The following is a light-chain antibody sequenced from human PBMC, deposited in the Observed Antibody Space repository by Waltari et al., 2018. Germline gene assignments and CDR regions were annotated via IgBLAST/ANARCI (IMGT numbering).Light chain of an antibody. J-gene: IGKJ3*01. CDR3: QQYGSSPPFS. Sequence: EIVLTQSPGTLSLSPGERATLSCRASQSVSSSYLAWYQQKPGQAPRLLIYGASSRATGIPDRFRGGGSGTDFTLNISRLEPEDFAVYYCQQYGSSPPFSFGPGTKVDIK. CDR2: GAS. CDR1: QSVSSSY. V-gene: IGKV3-20*01.